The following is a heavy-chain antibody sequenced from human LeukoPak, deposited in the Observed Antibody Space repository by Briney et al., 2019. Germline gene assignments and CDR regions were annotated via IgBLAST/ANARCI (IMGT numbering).Heavy chain of an antibody. CDR2: INHSGST. J-gene: IGHJ3*02. CDR3: ARVGSSWYRDAFDI. D-gene: IGHD6-13*01. V-gene: IGHV4-34*01. Sequence: PSETLSFTCAVYGGSFSGYYWSWIRQPPGKGLEWIGEINHSGSTNYNPSLKSRVTISVDTSKNQFSLKLSSVTAADTAVYYCARVGSSWYRDAFDIWGQGTMVTVSS. CDR1: GGSFSGYY.